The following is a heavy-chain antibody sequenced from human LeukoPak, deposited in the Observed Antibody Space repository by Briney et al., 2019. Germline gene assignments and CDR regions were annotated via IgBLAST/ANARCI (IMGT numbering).Heavy chain of an antibody. J-gene: IGHJ5*02. CDR2: ISALGGST. CDR3: AKDRGSSDYGISVRGRNCFDP. D-gene: IGHD5-12*01. CDR1: GFTFSNYA. Sequence: GGSLRLSFAASGFTFSNYAMSWVRHAPGKGLEWVSGISALGGSTYYADSVKGRFTISRDSSKSTLYVQMNSLRAEDTAVYYCAKDRGSSDYGISVRGRNCFDPWGQGTLVTVSS. V-gene: IGHV3-23*01.